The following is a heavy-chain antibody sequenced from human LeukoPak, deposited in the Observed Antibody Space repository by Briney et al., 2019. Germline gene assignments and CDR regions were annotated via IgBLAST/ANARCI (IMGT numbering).Heavy chain of an antibody. J-gene: IGHJ4*02. CDR3: AKYGTVVAGKGLPDW. V-gene: IGHV3-9*01. Sequence: GGSLRLSCAASGFTFDDYAMHWVRQAPGKGLEWVSGISWNSGSIGYADSVKGRFTISRDNSKNTLYLQMNSLRAEDTAVYYCAKYGTVVAGKGLPDWWGQGTLVTVSS. CDR1: GFTFDDYA. CDR2: ISWNSGSI. D-gene: IGHD6-19*01.